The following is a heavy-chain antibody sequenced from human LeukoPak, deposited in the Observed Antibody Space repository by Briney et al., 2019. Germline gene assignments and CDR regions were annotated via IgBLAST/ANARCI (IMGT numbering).Heavy chain of an antibody. D-gene: IGHD3-22*01. Sequence: GGSLRLSCAASGFSFSNHAMHWVRQAPGKGLEYVSAISGNGHGTWYRDSVKGRFSISRDNSEQILYLQMGSLRAEDMAVYYCARMGSGYPGFDYWGQGTLVTVSS. V-gene: IGHV3-64*02. CDR3: ARMGSGYPGFDY. CDR1: GFSFSNHA. J-gene: IGHJ4*02. CDR2: ISGNGHGT.